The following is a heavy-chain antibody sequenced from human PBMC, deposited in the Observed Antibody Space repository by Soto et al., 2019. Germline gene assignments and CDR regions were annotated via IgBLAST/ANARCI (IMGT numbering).Heavy chain of an antibody. D-gene: IGHD3-3*01. CDR3: ARLLEWGSFGYYYYGMDV. Sequence: PSETLSLTCTVSGGSISSYYWSWIRQPPGKGLEWIGYIYYSGSTNYNPSLKSRVTISVDTSKNQFSLKLSSVTAADTAVYYCARLLEWGSFGYYYYGMDVWGQGTTVTVSS. CDR1: GGSISSYY. J-gene: IGHJ6*02. CDR2: IYYSGST. V-gene: IGHV4-59*01.